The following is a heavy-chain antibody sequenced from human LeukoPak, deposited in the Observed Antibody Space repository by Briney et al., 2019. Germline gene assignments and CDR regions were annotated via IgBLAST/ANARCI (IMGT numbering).Heavy chain of an antibody. CDR2: INPNSGGT. V-gene: IGHV1-2*02. Sequence: ASVKVSCKASGYTFTGYYMHWVRQAPGQGLEWMGWINPNSGGTNYAQKFQGRVTMTRDTSISTAYMELSRLRSDDTAVYYCARARGDTAMVDYWGQGTLVTVSS. D-gene: IGHD5-18*01. CDR1: GYTFTGYY. J-gene: IGHJ4*02. CDR3: ARARGDTAMVDY.